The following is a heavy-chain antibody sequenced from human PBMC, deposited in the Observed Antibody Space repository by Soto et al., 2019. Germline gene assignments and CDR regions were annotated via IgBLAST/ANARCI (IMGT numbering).Heavy chain of an antibody. D-gene: IGHD3-10*01. J-gene: IGHJ4*02. V-gene: IGHV3-72*01. CDR1: GFTFSDHY. CDR3: TRSLYYGDRNYFDY. Sequence: PGGSLRLSCAASGFTFSDHYMDWVRQAPGKELEWVGRSRNKGKSYTTEYAASVKGRFTVSRDGSENSLYLQMNSLKAEDTSVYYCTRSLYYGDRNYFDYWGQGTLVTVSS. CDR2: SRNKGKSYTT.